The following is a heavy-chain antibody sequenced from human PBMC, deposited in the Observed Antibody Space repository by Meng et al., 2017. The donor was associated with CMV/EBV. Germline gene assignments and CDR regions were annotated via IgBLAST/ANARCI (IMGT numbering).Heavy chain of an antibody. CDR2: ISYDGSNK. D-gene: IGHD2-8*01. J-gene: IGHJ4*02. V-gene: IGHV3-30*04. CDR3: ARDFGPYCTNGVCYTRFDY. CDR1: GFTFSSYA. Sequence: GRSLRLSCAASGFTFSSYAMHWVRQAPGKGLEWVAVISYDGSNKYYADSVKGRFTISRDNSKNTLYLQMNSLRAEDTAVYYCARDFGPYCTNGVCYTRFDYWGQGTLVTVSS.